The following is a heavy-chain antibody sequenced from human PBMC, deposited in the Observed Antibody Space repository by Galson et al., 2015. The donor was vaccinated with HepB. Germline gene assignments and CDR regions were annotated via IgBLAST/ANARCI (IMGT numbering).Heavy chain of an antibody. V-gene: IGHV1-3*01. CDR3: ARGPYSGNYYGYFDY. D-gene: IGHD1-26*01. Sequence: SVKVSCKASGYTSTHYAIHWVRQAPGQRLEWMAWINAGHGHTKYSQNVQGRVTVTRDTSANTAYMELSSLRSEDTAVYYCARGPYSGNYYGYFDYWGQGTLVTVSS. CDR1: GYTSTHYA. CDR2: INAGHGHT. J-gene: IGHJ4*02.